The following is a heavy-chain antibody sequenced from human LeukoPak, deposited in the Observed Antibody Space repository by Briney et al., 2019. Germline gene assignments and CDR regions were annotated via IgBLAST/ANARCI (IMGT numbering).Heavy chain of an antibody. CDR1: GGSFSGYY. D-gene: IGHD3-9*01. CDR2: INHSGST. CDR3: ARGPRYFDWLLDYYYMDV. J-gene: IGHJ6*03. Sequence: PSETLSLTCAVYGGSFSGYYWSWIRQPPGKGLEWIGEINHSGSTNYNPSLKSRVTISVDTSKNQFSLKLSSVTAADTAVYYCARGPRYFDWLLDYYYMDVWGKGTTVTVSS. V-gene: IGHV4-34*01.